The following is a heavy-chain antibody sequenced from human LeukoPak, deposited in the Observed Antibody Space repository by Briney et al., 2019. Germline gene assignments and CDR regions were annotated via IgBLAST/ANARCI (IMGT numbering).Heavy chain of an antibody. CDR2: VDPEDGET. D-gene: IGHD3-22*01. V-gene: IGHV1-69-2*01. CDR1: GYTFTDYY. CDR3: ATDQYYYDSSALDY. Sequence: GASVKVSCKASGYTFTDYYMHWVQQAPGEGLEWMGRVDPEDGETIYAEKFQGRVTITADTSTDTAYMELSSLRSEDTAVYYCATDQYYYDSSALDYWGQGTLVTVSS. J-gene: IGHJ4*02.